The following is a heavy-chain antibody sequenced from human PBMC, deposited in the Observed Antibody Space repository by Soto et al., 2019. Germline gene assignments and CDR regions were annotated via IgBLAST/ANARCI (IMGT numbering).Heavy chain of an antibody. V-gene: IGHV3-43*01. CDR3: ARGGYCSSTSCSIDY. Sequence: PGGSLRLSCAASGFTFDDYSMHRVRQAPGKGLEWVSLISWDGRSTYYADSVKGRFTISRDNAKNSLYLQMNSLRAEDTAVYYCARGGYCSSTSCSIDYWGQGTLVTVSS. CDR2: ISWDGRST. CDR1: GFTFDDYS. J-gene: IGHJ4*02. D-gene: IGHD2-2*01.